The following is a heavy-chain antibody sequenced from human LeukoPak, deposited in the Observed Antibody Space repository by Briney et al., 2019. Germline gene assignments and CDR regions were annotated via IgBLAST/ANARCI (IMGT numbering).Heavy chain of an antibody. J-gene: IGHJ4*02. D-gene: IGHD3-10*01. CDR1: GDSISTYY. CDR2: IYTSGST. V-gene: IGHV4-4*08. CDR3: ARAYYYGSGSYGSFDY. Sequence: SETLSLTCTVSGDSISTYYWSWIRQPPGKGLEWIGRIYTSGSTNYNPSLKSRVTISVDTSKNQFSLKLSSVTAADTAVYYCARAYYYGSGSYGSFDYWGQGTLVTVSS.